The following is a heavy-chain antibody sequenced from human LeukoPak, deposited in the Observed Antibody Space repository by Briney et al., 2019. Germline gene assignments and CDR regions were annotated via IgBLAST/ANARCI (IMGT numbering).Heavy chain of an antibody. CDR2: ITSRSSYI. J-gene: IGHJ1*01. Sequence: PGGSLRLSCAASGFTFSTYSMNWVRQAPGTGLEWVSSITSRSSYIYYADSVKGRFTISRDNTKNSLYLQMNSLRAEDTAVYYCARVRGAGSEYFHHWGQGTLVTVYS. CDR1: GFTFSTYS. V-gene: IGHV3-21*01. CDR3: ARVRGAGSEYFHH.